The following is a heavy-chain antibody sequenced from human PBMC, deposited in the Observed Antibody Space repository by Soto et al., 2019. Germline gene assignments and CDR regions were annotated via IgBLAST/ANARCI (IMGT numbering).Heavy chain of an antibody. CDR1: GGSFSGYY. Sequence: QVQLQQWGAGLLKPSETLSLTCAVYGGSFSGYYWNWIRQSPGKGLEWIGEIDDSGSTNYIPSLRSRVSISLDTSKNQFSLKLSSVTAADTAVYYCARERKGGTIFRLYYVDYWGQGTLVTVSS. V-gene: IGHV4-34*01. CDR2: IDDSGST. J-gene: IGHJ4*02. D-gene: IGHD1-1*01. CDR3: ARERKGGTIFRLYYVDY.